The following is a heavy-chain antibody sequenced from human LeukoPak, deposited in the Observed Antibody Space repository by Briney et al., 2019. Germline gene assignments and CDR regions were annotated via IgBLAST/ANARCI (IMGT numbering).Heavy chain of an antibody. V-gene: IGHV4-59*08. CDR2: IYYSGST. J-gene: IGHJ3*02. CDR1: GGSISSYY. CDR3: ARHSPAGSSRGFDI. D-gene: IGHD1-14*01. Sequence: TSETLSLTCTVSGGSISSYYWSWIRQPPGKGLEWIGYIYYSGSTNYNPSLKSRVTISVDTSKNQFSLKLSSVTAADTAVYYCARHSPAGSSRGFDIWGQGTVVTVSS.